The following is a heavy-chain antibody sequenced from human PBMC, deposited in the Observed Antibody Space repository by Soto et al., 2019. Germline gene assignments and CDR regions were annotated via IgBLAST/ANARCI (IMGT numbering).Heavy chain of an antibody. CDR1: GSSISSSSYY. D-gene: IGHD6-6*01. CDR2: IYYSGST. V-gene: IGHV4-39*01. Sequence: PSETLSLTCTVSGSSISSSSYYWGWIRQPPGKGLEWIGSIYYSGSTYYNPSLKSRVTISVDTSKNQFSLKLSSVTAADTAVYYCARNLYPYSSSPIYYFDYWGQGTLVTVSS. J-gene: IGHJ4*02. CDR3: ARNLYPYSSSPIYYFDY.